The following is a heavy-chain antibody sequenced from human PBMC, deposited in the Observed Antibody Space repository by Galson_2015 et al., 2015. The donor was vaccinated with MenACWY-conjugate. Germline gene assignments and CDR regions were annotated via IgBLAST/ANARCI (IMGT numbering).Heavy chain of an antibody. J-gene: IGHJ4*02. D-gene: IGHD3-10*01. CDR2: IRNKTGAGTT. CDR3: CAAFGGPYGAGSFYSLDH. CDR1: GFTFSDAW. Sequence: SLRLSCAASGFTFSDAWMSWVRQAPGKGLEWLGTIRNKTGAGTTSYAVNAHGRFLISRDDSGNTLSLRMPNLKIEDTGIYYCCAAFGGPYGAGSFYSLDHWGQGSLVAVSS. V-gene: IGHV3-15*01.